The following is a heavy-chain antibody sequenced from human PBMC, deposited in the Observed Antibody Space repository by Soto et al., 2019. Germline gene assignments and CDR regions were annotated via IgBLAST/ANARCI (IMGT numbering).Heavy chain of an antibody. D-gene: IGHD6-6*01. V-gene: IGHV1-69*08. J-gene: IGHJ2*01. Sequence: QVQLVQSGAEVKKPGSSVKVSCKASGGTFSSYTISWVRQAPGQGLEWMGRIIPILGIANYVQKFQGRVKITADKSTSTAYMELSSLRSEDTALYYCSREGRSSIADGGSYWYFDLCGVGTLVTVSS. CDR3: SREGRSSIADGGSYWYFDL. CDR1: GGTFSSYT. CDR2: IIPILGIA.